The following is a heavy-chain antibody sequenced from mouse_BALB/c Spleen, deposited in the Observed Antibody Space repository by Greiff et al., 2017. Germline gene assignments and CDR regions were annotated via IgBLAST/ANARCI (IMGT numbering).Heavy chain of an antibody. CDR3: ARDPDYPGDSPYAMDY. CDR2: INSNGGST. D-gene: IGHD2-4*01. V-gene: IGHV5-6-3*01. J-gene: IGHJ4*01. CDR1: GFTFSSYG. Sequence: DVHLVESGGGLVQPGGSLKLSCAASGFTFSSYGMSWVRQTPDKRLELVATINSNGGSTYYPDSVKGRFTISRDNAKNTLYLQMSSLKSEDTAMYYCARDPDYPGDSPYAMDYWGQGTSVTVSS.